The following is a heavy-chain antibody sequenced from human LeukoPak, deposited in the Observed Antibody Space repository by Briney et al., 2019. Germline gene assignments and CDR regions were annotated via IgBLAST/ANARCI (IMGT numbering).Heavy chain of an antibody. D-gene: IGHD6-13*01. Sequence: SETLSLTCTVSGGSISSSSYYWGWIRQPPGKGLEWIGSIYYSGSTYYNPSLKSRVTISVDTSKNQFSLKLSSVTAADAAVYYCARHDRYHPTRYSSSWPFDYWGQGTLVTVSS. J-gene: IGHJ4*02. V-gene: IGHV4-39*01. CDR2: IYYSGST. CDR1: GGSISSSSYY. CDR3: ARHDRYHPTRYSSSWPFDY.